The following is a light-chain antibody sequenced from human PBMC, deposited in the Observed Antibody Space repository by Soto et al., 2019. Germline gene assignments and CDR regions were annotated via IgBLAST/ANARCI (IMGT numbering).Light chain of an antibody. CDR3: QQYYSTPT. CDR1: ESISIY. J-gene: IGKJ4*01. CDR2: GAS. V-gene: IGKV1-39*01. Sequence: DIQMTQSPSSLSASLGDRVTITCRASESISIYLNWYQQKPGKAPKLVIYGASSLQSGVPSRFSGSGSGTEFTLTIRSLQPEDFATYYCQQYYSTPTFGGGTKVDIK.